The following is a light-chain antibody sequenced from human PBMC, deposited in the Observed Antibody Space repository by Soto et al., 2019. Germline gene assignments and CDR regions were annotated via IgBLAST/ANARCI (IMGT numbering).Light chain of an antibody. CDR1: GSDVRTYNL. CDR3: CSYAGDKTYV. V-gene: IGLV2-23*01. CDR2: EAS. Sequence: QSVLTQPASVSGSPGQSIAISCTVTGSDVRTYNLVSWYQQHPGKVPKLIIYEASKRPSGVSNRFSGSQPGNTASLTVSGFQAEVKSYYYCCSYAGDKTYVFGSGPKVTVL. J-gene: IGLJ1*01.